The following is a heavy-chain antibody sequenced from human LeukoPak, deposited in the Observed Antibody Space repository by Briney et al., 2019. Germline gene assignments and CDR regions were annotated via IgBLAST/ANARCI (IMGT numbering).Heavy chain of an antibody. V-gene: IGHV1-24*01. CDR1: GYTFTSYY. D-gene: IGHD3-16*02. CDR3: ATGGIYDYVWGSYRYRGWNAFDI. CDR2: FDPEDGET. Sequence: ASVKVSCKASGYTFTSYYMHWVRQAPGKGLEWMGGFDPEDGETIYAQKFQGRVTMTEDTSTDTAYMELSSLRSEDTAVYYCATGGIYDYVWGSYRYRGWNAFDIWGQGTMVTVSS. J-gene: IGHJ3*02.